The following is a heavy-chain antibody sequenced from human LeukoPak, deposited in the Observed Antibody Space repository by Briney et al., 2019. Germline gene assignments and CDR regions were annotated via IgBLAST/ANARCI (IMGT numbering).Heavy chain of an antibody. CDR3: ARVRLLGIAAAVTYYFDY. CDR2: IDARSGIV. J-gene: IGHJ4*02. D-gene: IGHD6-13*01. Sequence: GGSLRLSCAASGFTFTMFGMNWVRQAPGKGLEWVPYIDARSGIVYYADSVQGRFTISRDNSKNTLYLQMNSLRAEDTAVYYCARVRLLGIAAAVTYYFDYWGQGTLVTVSS. V-gene: IGHV3-48*01. CDR1: GFTFTMFG.